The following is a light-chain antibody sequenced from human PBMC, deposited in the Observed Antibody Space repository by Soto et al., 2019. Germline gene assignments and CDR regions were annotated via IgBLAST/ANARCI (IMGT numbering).Light chain of an antibody. Sequence: QSVLTQPPSVSGAPGQRVTISGTGSSSNIGAGYDVHWYQQLPGTAPKLLIFGISNRPSGVPDRFSGSKSGTSASLAITGLQAEDEADYYCHSYDSSLSGSYVFGTGTKVTVL. CDR2: GIS. CDR3: HSYDSSLSGSYV. V-gene: IGLV1-40*01. CDR1: SSNIGAGYD. J-gene: IGLJ1*01.